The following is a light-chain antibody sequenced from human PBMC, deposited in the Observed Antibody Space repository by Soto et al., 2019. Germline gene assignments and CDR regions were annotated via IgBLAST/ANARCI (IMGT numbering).Light chain of an antibody. J-gene: IGLJ2*01. CDR2: QDS. CDR1: NLGDKY. Sequence: SYELTQPPSVSVSPGQTASITCSGDNLGDKYACWYQQKPGQSPVLVIYQDSKRPSGIPDRISGSNSGNTATLTISGTQAMDEADYYCQAWDSSTVVFGGGTKLTVL. CDR3: QAWDSSTVV. V-gene: IGLV3-1*01.